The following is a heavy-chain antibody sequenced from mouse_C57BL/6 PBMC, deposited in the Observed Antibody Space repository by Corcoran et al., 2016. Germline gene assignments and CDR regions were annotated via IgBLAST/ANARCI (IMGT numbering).Heavy chain of an antibody. V-gene: IGHV1-63*01. CDR2: IYPGGGYT. J-gene: IGHJ4*01. Sequence: QVQLQQSGAELVRPGTSVKMSYKASGYTFTNYWIGWAKQRPGHGLEWIGDIYPGGGYTNYNEKFKGKATLTADKSSSTAYMQFSSLTSEDSAIYYCARSGKFGYAMDYWGQGTSVTVSS. CDR3: ARSGKFGYAMDY. D-gene: IGHD3-1*01. CDR1: GYTFTNYW.